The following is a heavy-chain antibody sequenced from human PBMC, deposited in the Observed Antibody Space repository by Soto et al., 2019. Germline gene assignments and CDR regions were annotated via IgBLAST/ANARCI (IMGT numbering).Heavy chain of an antibody. CDR2: IIPIFGTA. V-gene: IGHV1-69*06. Sequence: SAKVSCKASGGAFSSYAISWVGQAPGEGLEWMGGIIPIFGTANYAQKFQGRVTITADKSTSTAYMELSSLRSEDTAVYYCATDHCSGGSCYWYVWGQGTTVTVSS. CDR1: GGAFSSYA. D-gene: IGHD2-15*01. J-gene: IGHJ6*02. CDR3: ATDHCSGGSCYWYV.